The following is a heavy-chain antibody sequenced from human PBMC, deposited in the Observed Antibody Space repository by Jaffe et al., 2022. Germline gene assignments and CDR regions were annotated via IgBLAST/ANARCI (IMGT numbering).Heavy chain of an antibody. CDR1: GFTLSGSV. D-gene: IGHD6-13*01. J-gene: IGHJ4*02. V-gene: IGHV3-73*02. CDR2: IRSKANNYAI. CDR3: TILGDYSSNIDY. Sequence: EVRLVESGGGLVQPGGSLKLSCAASGFTLSGSVVHWVRQASGKGLEWVGRIRSKANNYAIAYAASVKGRFSVSRDDSRNTAYLQMNSLKIEDTAIYYCTILGDYSSNIDYWGQGALVTVSS.